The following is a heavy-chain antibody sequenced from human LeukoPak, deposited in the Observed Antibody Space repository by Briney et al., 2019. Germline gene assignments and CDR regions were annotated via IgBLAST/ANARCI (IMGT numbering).Heavy chain of an antibody. CDR3: ARDPRRGSGSYFYGMDV. V-gene: IGHV3-30*04. D-gene: IGHD3-10*01. Sequence: GGSLRLSCAASGFTFSSYAMHWVRQAPGKGLEWVAVISYDGSNKYYADSMKGRFTISRDNSKNTLYLQMNSLGAEDTAVYYCARDPRRGSGSYFYGMDVWGQGTTVTVSS. CDR2: ISYDGSNK. CDR1: GFTFSSYA. J-gene: IGHJ6*02.